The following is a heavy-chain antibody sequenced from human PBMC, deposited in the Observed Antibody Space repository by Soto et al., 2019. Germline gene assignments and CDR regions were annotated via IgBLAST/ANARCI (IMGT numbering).Heavy chain of an antibody. CDR3: ARERGDPSITMIAIYFDY. V-gene: IGHV3-30-3*01. J-gene: IGHJ4*02. D-gene: IGHD3-22*01. CDR1: GFTFSSYA. Sequence: GGSLRLSCAASGFTFSSYAMHWVRQAPGKGLEWVAVISYDGSNKYYADSVKGRFTISRDNSKNTLYLQMNSLRAEDTAVYYCARERGDPSITMIAIYFDYWGQGTLVTVSS. CDR2: ISYDGSNK.